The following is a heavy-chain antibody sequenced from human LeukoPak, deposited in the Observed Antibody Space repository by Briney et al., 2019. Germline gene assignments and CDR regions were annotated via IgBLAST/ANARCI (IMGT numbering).Heavy chain of an antibody. V-gene: IGHV1-69*02. Sequence: SVKVSCKVSGGSFNSYSINWVRQAPGQGLEWMGRIISLLGIPNYAQKFQGRVAIFADRSTSTAYMELSSLSSEDTAVYYCAVSYGGNYFDYWGQGALVTVSS. D-gene: IGHD4-23*01. J-gene: IGHJ4*02. CDR2: IISLLGIP. CDR3: AVSYGGNYFDY. CDR1: GGSFNSYS.